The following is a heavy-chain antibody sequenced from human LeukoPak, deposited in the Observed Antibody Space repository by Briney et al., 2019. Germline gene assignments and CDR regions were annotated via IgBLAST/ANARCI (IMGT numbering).Heavy chain of an antibody. CDR1: GYTFTSYG. CDR2: ISAYNGNT. V-gene: IGHV1-18*04. Sequence: ASVKVSCQGSGYTFTSYGFCWVRQAPGQGLEWVGWISAYNGNTNYAQKLHGRVTMTTDTPQSTAYREQRSLRSDGTAEYYCARGGSSWSTWGQGTLVTVSS. J-gene: IGHJ5*02. D-gene: IGHD6-13*01. CDR3: ARGGSSWST.